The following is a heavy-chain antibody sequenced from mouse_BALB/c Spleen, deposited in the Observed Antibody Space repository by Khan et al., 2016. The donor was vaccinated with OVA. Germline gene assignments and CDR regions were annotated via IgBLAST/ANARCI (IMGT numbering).Heavy chain of an antibody. CDR1: GFSLTNYG. CDR2: IWSDGST. J-gene: IGHJ4*01. Sequence: MQLQESGPGLVAPSQSLSITCTISGFSLTNYGVHWVRQPPGKGLEWLVVIWSDGSTTYNSALKSRLTISKDISKSQVFLKMNSLQTDDTAMYFCARQPYYHYNIMDYWGQGTSVTVSS. CDR3: ARQPYYHYNIMDY. D-gene: IGHD2-10*01. V-gene: IGHV2-6-1*01.